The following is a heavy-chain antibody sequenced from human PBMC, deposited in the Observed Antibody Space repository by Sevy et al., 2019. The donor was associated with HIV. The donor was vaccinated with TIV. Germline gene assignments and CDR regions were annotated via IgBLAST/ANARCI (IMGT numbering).Heavy chain of an antibody. V-gene: IGHV1-2*02. J-gene: IGHJ4*02. CDR1: GYIFSGYY. Sequence: ASVKVSCKASGYIFSGYYFYWVRQAPGQGLELMGWINPESGDTNYARKFQGRATMTRDTSVTTAYMTLSRLKSNDTALYYCARGPLVSYYDFWKRAPDYWGQGTLVTVSS. CDR2: INPESGDT. CDR3: ARGPLVSYYDFWKRAPDY. D-gene: IGHD3-3*01.